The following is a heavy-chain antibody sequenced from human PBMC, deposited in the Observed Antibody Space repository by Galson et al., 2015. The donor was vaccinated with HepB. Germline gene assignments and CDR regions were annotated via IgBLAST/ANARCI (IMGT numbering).Heavy chain of an antibody. Sequence: SLRLSCAASGFTFSSYAMSWVRQAPGKGLEWVSAISGSGGSTYYADSVKGRFTISRDNSKNTLYLQMNSLRAEDTALYYCAKGNYDILTGYFDYWGQGTLVTVSS. CDR3: AKGNYDILTGYFDY. D-gene: IGHD3-9*01. J-gene: IGHJ4*02. CDR2: ISGSGGST. CDR1: GFTFSSYA. V-gene: IGHV3-23*01.